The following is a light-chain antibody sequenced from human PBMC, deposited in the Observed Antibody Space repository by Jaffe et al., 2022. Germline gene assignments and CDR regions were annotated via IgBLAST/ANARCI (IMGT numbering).Light chain of an antibody. CDR1: SIDVGAYNY. CDR3: SSYAGSNNFDVV. J-gene: IGLJ2*01. CDR2: EVS. Sequence: QSALTQPPSASGSPGQSVTVSCTGTSIDVGAYNYVSWYQQHPGKAPKLMIYEVSKRPSGVPDRFSGSKSGNTASLTVSGLQADDEADYYCSSYAGSNNFDVVFGGGTKLTVL. V-gene: IGLV2-8*01.